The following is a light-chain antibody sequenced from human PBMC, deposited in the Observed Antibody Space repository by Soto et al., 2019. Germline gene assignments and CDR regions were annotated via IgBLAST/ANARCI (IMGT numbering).Light chain of an antibody. Sequence: DIVMTQSPLSLPVTPGEPASISCRSSQSLLHYNGYNYLDWYLQKPGQSPQLLIYLGSNRASGVPDKFSGSGSGTDFTLKISRVEAEDVGVYYCMQGLQPQWTFGQGTKVEIK. CDR1: QSLLHYNGYNY. CDR2: LGS. J-gene: IGKJ1*01. CDR3: MQGLQPQWT. V-gene: IGKV2-28*01.